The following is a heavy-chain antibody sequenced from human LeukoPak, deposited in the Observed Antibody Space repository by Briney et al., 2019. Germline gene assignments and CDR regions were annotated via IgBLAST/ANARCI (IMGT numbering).Heavy chain of an antibody. D-gene: IGHD2-15*01. CDR3: AKAPLGRCTGVICYSFDY. CDR1: GYSISSGYY. Sequence: ETLSLTCTVSGYSISSGYYWGWIRQPPGKGLEWVSAISGSDAGTYYADSVKGRFTISRDNSKNTLYLQMNSLRAEDAAVYYCAKAPLGRCTGVICYSFDYWGQGTLVTVSS. J-gene: IGHJ4*02. V-gene: IGHV3-23*01. CDR2: ISGSDAGT.